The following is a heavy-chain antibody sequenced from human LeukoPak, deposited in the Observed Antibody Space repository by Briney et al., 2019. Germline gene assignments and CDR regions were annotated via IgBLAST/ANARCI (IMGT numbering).Heavy chain of an antibody. CDR2: IRYDGSNK. Sequence: GGSLRLSCAASGFTFSSYGMHWVRQAPGKGLEWVAFIRYDGSNKYYADSVKGRFTISRDNSKNTLYLQMNSLRAEDTAVYYCASHSRYYDSSGYPGYWGQGTLVTVSS. J-gene: IGHJ4*02. D-gene: IGHD3-22*01. V-gene: IGHV3-30*02. CDR1: GFTFSSYG. CDR3: ASHSRYYDSSGYPGY.